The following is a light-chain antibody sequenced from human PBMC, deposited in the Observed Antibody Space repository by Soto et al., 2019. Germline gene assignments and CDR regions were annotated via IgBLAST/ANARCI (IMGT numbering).Light chain of an antibody. J-gene: IGKJ1*01. CDR1: QGIGSQ. Sequence: DIQMTQSPSSVSASVGDRVSITCRASQGIGSQLAWYQQKPGKAPKLLINAASTLQRGVPSRFSGSGAGTDFTLTISILQSEDFATYYCQQANAFPRTFGQGTKVEIE. CDR3: QQANAFPRT. CDR2: AAS. V-gene: IGKV1-12*01.